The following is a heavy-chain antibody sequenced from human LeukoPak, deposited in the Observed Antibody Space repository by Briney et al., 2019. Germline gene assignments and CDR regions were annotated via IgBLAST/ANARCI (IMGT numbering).Heavy chain of an antibody. J-gene: IGHJ4*02. CDR1: GFTFSNYA. D-gene: IGHD6-19*01. Sequence: GGSLRLSCVVSGFTFSNYAMHWVRQAPGQAPGKGLEWVAVMSYDGSHEYYADSVKGRFTISRDNPKSTLYLQMNSLRPEDTAVYYCARDRRQAGIAVAGTVDYWGQGTLVTVSS. V-gene: IGHV3-30*04. CDR3: ARDRRQAGIAVAGTVDY. CDR2: MSYDGSHE.